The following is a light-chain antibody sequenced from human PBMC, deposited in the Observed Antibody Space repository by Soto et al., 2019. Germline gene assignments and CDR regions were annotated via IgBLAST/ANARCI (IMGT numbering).Light chain of an antibody. J-gene: IGLJ3*02. Sequence: QSVLTQPPSVSSAPGQKVTISCSGSSSNIGDDYVSWYQQFPGKAPRLLIYDDDKRPSGIPDRFSGSKSGTAATLEIIGLQTGDEADYYCGTWDSSLSGGVFGGGTKVTVL. V-gene: IGLV1-51*01. CDR1: SSNIGDDY. CDR2: DDD. CDR3: GTWDSSLSGGV.